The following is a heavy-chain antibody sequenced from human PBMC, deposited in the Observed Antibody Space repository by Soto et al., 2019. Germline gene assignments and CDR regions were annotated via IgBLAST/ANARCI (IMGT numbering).Heavy chain of an antibody. J-gene: IGHJ6*03. CDR3: ARMRRSGYYRDCYYMDV. V-gene: IGHV4-34*01. Sequence: PATLSLTSAVYGVSFSGEYWSLFLQPPEKGLEWIGEINHSGSTNYNPSLKSRVTISVDTSKNQFSLKLSSVTAADTAVYYCARMRRSGYYRDCYYMDVWGKGTTVTVSS. CDR1: GVSFSGEY. D-gene: IGHD3-3*01. CDR2: INHSGST.